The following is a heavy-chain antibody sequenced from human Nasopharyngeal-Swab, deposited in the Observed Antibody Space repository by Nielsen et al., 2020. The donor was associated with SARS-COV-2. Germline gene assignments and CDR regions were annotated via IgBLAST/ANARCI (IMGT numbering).Heavy chain of an antibody. V-gene: IGHV1-3*01. Sequence: WVRQAPGQRLEWMEWINAGNGNTKYSQKFQGRVTITRDTSASTAYMELSSLRSEDTAVYYCARDRAGGNGYFDYWGRGTLVTVSS. CDR3: ARDRAGGNGYFDY. D-gene: IGHD5-24*01. J-gene: IGHJ4*02. CDR2: INAGNGNT.